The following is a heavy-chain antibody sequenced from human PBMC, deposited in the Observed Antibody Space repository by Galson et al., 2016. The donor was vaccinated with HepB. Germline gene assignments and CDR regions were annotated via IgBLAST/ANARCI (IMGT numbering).Heavy chain of an antibody. D-gene: IGHD6-13*01. Sequence: SLRLSCAASGFSIRNHWMSWVRQAPGTALEWVSNINPDGSVEKYEDSVRGRFTVFKDNAKNSVYLQLNSRSADDTAMFYCARIAADGSTFDYWGQGTLVTVSS. CDR2: INPDGSVE. CDR3: ARIAADGSTFDY. V-gene: IGHV3-7*03. J-gene: IGHJ4*02. CDR1: GFSIRNHW.